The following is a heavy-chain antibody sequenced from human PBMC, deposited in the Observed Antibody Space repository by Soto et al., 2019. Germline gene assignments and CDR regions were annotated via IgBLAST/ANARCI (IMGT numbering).Heavy chain of an antibody. V-gene: IGHV1-8*01. Sequence: ASVKVSCKTSGYTFTSYDINWVRQAPGQGLEGMGWMNPNSGNTDSAQKFQGRVTLTRNTSINTAYMELSSLRSEDTALYYCGRVRYCDSSTCYKLQYFFFDAKDVRGQGNTVTVSS. CDR1: GYTFTSYD. J-gene: IGHJ6*02. CDR2: MNPNSGNT. CDR3: GRVRYCDSSTCYKLQYFFFDAKDV. D-gene: IGHD2-2*02.